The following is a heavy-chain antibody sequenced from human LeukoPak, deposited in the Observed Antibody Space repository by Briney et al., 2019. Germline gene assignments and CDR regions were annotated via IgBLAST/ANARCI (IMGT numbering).Heavy chain of an antibody. D-gene: IGHD3-22*01. CDR3: ARREDSGSSGYYGL. V-gene: IGHV4-59*08. Sequence: SETLSLTCTVSGGSISSYYWSWIRQPAGKGLEWIGYIYSSGSTNYNPSLRSRVTMSVDTSKNQFSLKLSSVTAADTAVYYCARREDSGSSGYYGLWGQGTLVTVSS. CDR2: IYSSGST. J-gene: IGHJ4*02. CDR1: GGSISSYY.